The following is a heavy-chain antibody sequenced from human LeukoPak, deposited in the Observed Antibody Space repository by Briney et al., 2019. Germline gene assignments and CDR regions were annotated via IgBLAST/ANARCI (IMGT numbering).Heavy chain of an antibody. V-gene: IGHV4-34*01. Sequence: SETLSLTCAVYGGSFSGYYWSWIRQPPGKGLEWIGEINHSGSTNYNPSLKSRVTISVDTSKNQFSLKLSPVTAADTAVYYCARARTMVRGVIIVYYYYGMDVWGQGTTVTVSS. CDR3: ARARTMVRGVIIVYYYYGMDV. J-gene: IGHJ6*02. CDR2: INHSGST. CDR1: GGSFSGYY. D-gene: IGHD3-10*01.